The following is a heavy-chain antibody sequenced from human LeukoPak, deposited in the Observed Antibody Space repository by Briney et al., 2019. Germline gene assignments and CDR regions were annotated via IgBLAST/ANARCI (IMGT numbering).Heavy chain of an antibody. CDR2: ITSSSTYT. CDR1: GFSFSSYN. CDR3: ARDPYSGTYGDTYYYYMDV. Sequence: GGSLRLSCAASGFSFSSYNMNWVRQTPGKGLEWVSSITSSSTYTFYADSVKGRFTISRDNAGNSLYLQMNSLRAEDTAVYYCARDPYSGTYGDTYYYYMDVWGKGTTVTISS. V-gene: IGHV3-21*01. D-gene: IGHD1-26*01. J-gene: IGHJ6*03.